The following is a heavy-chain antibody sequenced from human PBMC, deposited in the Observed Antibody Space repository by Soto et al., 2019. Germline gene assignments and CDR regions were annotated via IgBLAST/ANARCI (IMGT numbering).Heavy chain of an antibody. J-gene: IGHJ6*02. CDR1: GGSISSRSYY. Sequence: SETLSLTCTVSGGSISSRSYYWGRIRQTPGKGLEWIGSIYYSGSTYYRPSLKSRVHISEDTSKNQFSLKLSSVTAADTAVYYCAGVQIWFGESYGMDVWGQGTTVTVSS. CDR2: IYYSGST. D-gene: IGHD3-10*01. V-gene: IGHV4-39*01. CDR3: AGVQIWFGESYGMDV.